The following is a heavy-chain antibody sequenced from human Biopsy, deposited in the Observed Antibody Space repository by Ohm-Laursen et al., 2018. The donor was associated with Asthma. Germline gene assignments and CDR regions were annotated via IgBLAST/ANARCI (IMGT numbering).Heavy chain of an antibody. V-gene: IGHV3-30*03. CDR1: GFTFSSYG. J-gene: IGHJ6*02. D-gene: IGHD3-22*01. Sequence: SLRLSCAATGFTFSSYGMHWVRQAPGKGLEWVAVISYDGSNKYYADSVKGRFTISRDNSKNTLYLQMNSLRAEDTAVYYCARARRSLLLPDYYYYGMDVWGQGTTVTVSS. CDR3: ARARRSLLLPDYYYYGMDV. CDR2: ISYDGSNK.